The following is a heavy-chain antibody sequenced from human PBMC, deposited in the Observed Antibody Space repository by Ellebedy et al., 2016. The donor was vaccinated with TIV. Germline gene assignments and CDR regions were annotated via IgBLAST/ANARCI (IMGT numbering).Heavy chain of an antibody. J-gene: IGHJ6*03. V-gene: IGHV4-39*01. CDR1: GGSISSSSYY. CDR2: IYYSGST. Sequence: SETLSLTXTVSGGSISSSSYYWGWIRQPPGKGLEWIGSIYYSGSTYYNPSLKSRVTISVDTSKNQFSLKLSSVTAADTAVYYCARHGGTGYDFWSGYYDGYYYYYMDVWGKGTTVTVSS. D-gene: IGHD3-3*01. CDR3: ARHGGTGYDFWSGYYDGYYYYYMDV.